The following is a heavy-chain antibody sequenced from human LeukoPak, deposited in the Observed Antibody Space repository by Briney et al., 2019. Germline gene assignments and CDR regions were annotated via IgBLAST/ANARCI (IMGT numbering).Heavy chain of an antibody. CDR1: GGTFSSYA. CDR3: ARDPIYYYDSSGYQPYYFDY. D-gene: IGHD3-22*01. Sequence: SVKVSCKASGGTFSSYAISWVRQAPGQGLEWMGGIIPIFGTANYAQKFQGRVTITADKSTSTAYMELSSLRSEDTAVYYCARDPIYYYDSSGYQPYYFDYWGQGTLVTVSS. CDR2: IIPIFGTA. V-gene: IGHV1-69*06. J-gene: IGHJ4*02.